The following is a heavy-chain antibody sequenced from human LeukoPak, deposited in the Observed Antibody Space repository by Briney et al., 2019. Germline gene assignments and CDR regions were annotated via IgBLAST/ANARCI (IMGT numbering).Heavy chain of an antibody. Sequence: PGGSLRLSCAASGFTFDDYGMTWVRQAPGKGLEWVSGINGNGGSTVYADSVKGRLTISRDNAKNSLYLQMNSLRAEDTALYYCARNPPDSTSSHFYYYYMDVWGKGTTVTVSS. CDR3: ARNPPDSTSSHFYYYYMDV. J-gene: IGHJ6*03. CDR2: INGNGGST. CDR1: GFTFDDYG. D-gene: IGHD6-6*01. V-gene: IGHV3-20*04.